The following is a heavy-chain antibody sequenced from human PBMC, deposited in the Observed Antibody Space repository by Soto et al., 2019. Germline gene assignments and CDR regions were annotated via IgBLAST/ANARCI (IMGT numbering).Heavy chain of an antibody. CDR2: IYWNDDK. CDR1: GFSLSTSGVG. Sequence: SGPTLVKPTPTLTLTCTFSGFSLSTSGVGVGWIRQPPGKALEWLALIYWNDDKRYSPSLKSRLTITKDTSKNQVVLTMTNMDPVDTATYYCAHSLPYYDFWSGYYTGNYFDYWGQGTLVTVSS. J-gene: IGHJ4*02. V-gene: IGHV2-5*01. CDR3: AHSLPYYDFWSGYYTGNYFDY. D-gene: IGHD3-3*01.